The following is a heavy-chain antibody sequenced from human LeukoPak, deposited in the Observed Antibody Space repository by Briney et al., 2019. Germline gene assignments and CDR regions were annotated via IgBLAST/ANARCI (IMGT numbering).Heavy chain of an antibody. CDR3: ARSPPGYSSGWYPSFVDY. D-gene: IGHD6-19*01. CDR1: GYSFTSYW. V-gene: IGHV5-51*01. CDR2: IYPGDSDT. J-gene: IGHJ4*02. Sequence: GESLKISCKGSGYSFTSYWIGWVRQMPGKGLEWTGIIYPGDSDTRYSPSFQGQVTISADKSISTAYLQWSSLKASDTAMYYCARSPPGYSSGWYPSFVDYWGQGTLVTVSS.